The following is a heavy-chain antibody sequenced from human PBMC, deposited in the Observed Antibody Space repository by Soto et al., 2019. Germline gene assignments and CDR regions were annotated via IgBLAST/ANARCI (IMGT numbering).Heavy chain of an antibody. D-gene: IGHD6-13*01. CDR3: ARDKSAAHPWFDP. CDR1: GGSISSGGYY. V-gene: IGHV4-31*03. J-gene: IGHJ5*02. CDR2: IYYSGST. Sequence: QVQLQESGPGLVKPSQTLSLTCTVSGGSISSGGYYWSWIRQHPGKGLEWIGYIYYSGSTYYNPSLKGRVTISVDTSKNQFSLKLSSVTAADTAVYYCARDKSAAHPWFDPWGQGTLVTVSS.